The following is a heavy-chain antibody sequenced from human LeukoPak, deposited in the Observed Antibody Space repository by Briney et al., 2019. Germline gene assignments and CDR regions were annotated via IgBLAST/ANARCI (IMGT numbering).Heavy chain of an antibody. D-gene: IGHD6-13*01. V-gene: IGHV3-53*01. CDR3: ARRYCYRSSCSGFDY. Sequence: PGGSLRLSCAASGFSVSSRYMSWVRQAPGKGLEWVSVIYIGGSTNNADSVKGRFTISRDNTKNSLFLQMNSLRAEDTAVYYCARRYCYRSSCSGFDYWGRGTLVTVSS. J-gene: IGHJ4*02. CDR1: GFSVSSRY. CDR2: IYIGGST.